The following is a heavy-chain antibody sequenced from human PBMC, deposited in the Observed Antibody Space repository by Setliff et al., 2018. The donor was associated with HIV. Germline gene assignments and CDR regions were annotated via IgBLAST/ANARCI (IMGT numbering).Heavy chain of an antibody. CDR1: GVSMSSHY. V-gene: IGHV4-59*11. J-gene: IGHJ4*02. CDR3: YLQMNSLRAEDTAIYYCAKDGVSDGSGSYFDY. CDR2: IYYSGTT. Sequence: SETLSLTCNVSGVSMSSHYWSWIRQAPGQPPNKGLEWIGNIYYSGTTNYNPSLESRVTISIDTSKSQFSVKGRFTISRDNSKNTLYLQMNSLRAEDTAIYYCAKDGVSDGSGSYFDYWGQGTLVTVSS. D-gene: IGHD3-10*01.